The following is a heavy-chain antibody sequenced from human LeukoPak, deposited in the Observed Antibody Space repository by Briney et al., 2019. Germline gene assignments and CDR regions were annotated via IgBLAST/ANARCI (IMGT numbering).Heavy chain of an antibody. CDR2: VSQRGIT. Sequence: PSETLSLTCTVSSHSITYNYCGWIRQSPGKGLEWLGSVSQRGITYYNPSLQSRVTMSRDTSNNQLSLRLTSVTAADTAVYYCAKSGGSGLIDYWGQGTLVTVSS. CDR1: SHSITYNY. D-gene: IGHD1-26*01. V-gene: IGHV4-38-2*02. J-gene: IGHJ4*02. CDR3: AKSGGSGLIDY.